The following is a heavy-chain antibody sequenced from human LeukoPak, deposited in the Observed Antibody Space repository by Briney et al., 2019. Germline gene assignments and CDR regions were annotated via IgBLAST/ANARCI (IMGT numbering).Heavy chain of an antibody. Sequence: GGSLRLSCAASGFTFSDYYMSWIRQAPGKGLEWVSYISSSSSYTDYADSVKGRFTISRDNAKNTLYLQMSSLRAEDTALYYCARAYDYVGDAFDIWGQGTMVTVSS. J-gene: IGHJ3*02. CDR1: GFTFSDYY. CDR2: ISSSSSYT. D-gene: IGHD3-16*01. V-gene: IGHV3-11*06. CDR3: ARAYDYVGDAFDI.